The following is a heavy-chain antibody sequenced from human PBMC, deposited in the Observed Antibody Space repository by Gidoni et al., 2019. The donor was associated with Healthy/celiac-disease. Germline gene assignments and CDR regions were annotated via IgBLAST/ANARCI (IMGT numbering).Heavy chain of an antibody. V-gene: IGHV4-61*01. CDR2: IYYSGST. J-gene: IGHJ3*02. Sequence: QVQLQESGPGLVKPSETLSLTCPVSGGSVRSGSYYWRWSRQPPGKGLGWIGYIYYSGSTNYNPSLKSRVTISVDTSKNQFSLKLSSVTAADTAVYYCARDPLYYYDSSGYNEAFDIWGQGTMVTVSS. CDR1: GGSVRSGSYY. D-gene: IGHD3-22*01. CDR3: ARDPLYYYDSSGYNEAFDI.